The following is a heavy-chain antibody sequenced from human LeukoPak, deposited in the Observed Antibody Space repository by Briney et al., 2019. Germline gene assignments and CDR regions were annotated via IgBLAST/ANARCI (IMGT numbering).Heavy chain of an antibody. CDR3: AKDLAYGDDHSYFDY. CDR2: ISGSGGST. J-gene: IGHJ4*02. CDR1: GFTFSSYA. V-gene: IGHV3-23*01. Sequence: PGGSLRLSCAASGFTFSSYAMSWVRQAPGKGLEWVSAISGSGGSTYYADSVKGRFTISRDNSKNTLYLQMNSLRAEDTAVYYCAKDLAYGDDHSYFDYWGQGTLVTVSS. D-gene: IGHD4-17*01.